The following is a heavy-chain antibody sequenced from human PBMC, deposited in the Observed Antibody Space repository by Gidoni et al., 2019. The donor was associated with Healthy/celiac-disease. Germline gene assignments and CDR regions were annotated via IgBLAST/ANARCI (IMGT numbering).Heavy chain of an antibody. V-gene: IGHV1-18*04. CDR2: IGAYNGNT. D-gene: IGHD5-12*01. CDR1: GYTFTSYG. Sequence: QVQLVQSGAEVKKPGAPVKVSCKASGYTFTSYGISGVRQAPGQGIEWMGWIGAYNGNTNYEQKLQGRVTMTTDTATSTAYMELRSLRSDDTAVYYCARDGGYNYVRLTQNYFDYWGQGTLVTVSS. J-gene: IGHJ4*02. CDR3: ARDGGYNYVRLTQNYFDY.